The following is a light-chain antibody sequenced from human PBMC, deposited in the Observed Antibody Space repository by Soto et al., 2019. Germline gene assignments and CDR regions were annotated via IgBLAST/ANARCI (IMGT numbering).Light chain of an antibody. J-gene: IGLJ1*01. V-gene: IGLV2-8*01. CDR1: GGDIGRYDF. CDR2: EVD. Sequence: QSALTQPPSASGSPGQSVTISCSGTGGDIGRYDFVSWYQQYPGKAPKLLIYEVDKRPSGVPDRFSGSKSGTSASLAITGLQAEDEADYYCQSYDSSLSGSYVFGTGTKLTVL. CDR3: QSYDSSLSGSYV.